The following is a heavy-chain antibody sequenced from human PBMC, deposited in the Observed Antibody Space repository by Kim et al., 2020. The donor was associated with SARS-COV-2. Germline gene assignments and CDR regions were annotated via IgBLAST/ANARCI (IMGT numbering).Heavy chain of an antibody. J-gene: IGHJ3*02. V-gene: IGHV3-53*01. CDR3: ARESYYCSGGSCYRDAFDI. D-gene: IGHD2-15*01. CDR1: GFTVSSNY. Sequence: GGSLRLSCAASGFTVSSNYMSWVRQAPGKGLEWVSVIYSGGSTYYADSVKGRFTISRDNSKNTLYLQMNSLRAEDTAVYYCARESYYCSGGSCYRDAFDIWGQGTMVTVSS. CDR2: IYSGGST.